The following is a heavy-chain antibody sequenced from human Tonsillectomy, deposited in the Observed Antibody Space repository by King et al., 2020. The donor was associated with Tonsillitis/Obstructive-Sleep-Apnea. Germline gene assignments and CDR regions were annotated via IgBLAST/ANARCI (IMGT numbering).Heavy chain of an antibody. V-gene: IGHV4-34*01. J-gene: IGHJ5*02. Sequence: VQLQQWGAGLLKPSETLSLTCAVYGGSFSGYYWSWIRQPPGKGLEWIGEINHSGSTNYNPSLKSRVTISVDTSKNQFSLKLSSVTAADTAVYYCARYLTFRGRGYYSTTGRRFDPWGQGTLVTVSS. D-gene: IGHD3-3*01. CDR3: ARYLTFRGRGYYSTTGRRFDP. CDR2: INHSGST. CDR1: GGSFSGYY.